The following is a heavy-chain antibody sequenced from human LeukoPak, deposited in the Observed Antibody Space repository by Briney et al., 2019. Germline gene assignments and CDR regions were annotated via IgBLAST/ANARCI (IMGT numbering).Heavy chain of an antibody. CDR3: ARAWGPRSYEHPFDY. CDR1: GGSISSGSYY. Sequence: SQTLSLTCTVSGGSISSGSYYWSWLRQPAGKGLEWIGRIYTSGSTNYNPSLKSRVTISVDTSKNQFSLKLSSVTAADTAVYYCARAWGPRSYEHPFDYWGQGTLVTVSS. V-gene: IGHV4-61*02. J-gene: IGHJ4*02. D-gene: IGHD3-16*01. CDR2: IYTSGST.